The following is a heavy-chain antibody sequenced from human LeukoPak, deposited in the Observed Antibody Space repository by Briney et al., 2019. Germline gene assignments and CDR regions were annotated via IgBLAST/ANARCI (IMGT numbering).Heavy chain of an antibody. V-gene: IGHV3-30*02. CDR1: GFTFSSYG. D-gene: IGHD3-10*01. J-gene: IGHJ4*02. CDR3: AKDLYGSGSYQIRLFDY. Sequence: GGSLRLSCAASGFTFSSYGMHWVRKAPGEGLEWVAFIRYDGSNKFYADSVKGRFTISRDNSKNTLYLQMNSLRVEDTAVYYCAKDLYGSGSYQIRLFDYWGQGTLVTVSS. CDR2: IRYDGSNK.